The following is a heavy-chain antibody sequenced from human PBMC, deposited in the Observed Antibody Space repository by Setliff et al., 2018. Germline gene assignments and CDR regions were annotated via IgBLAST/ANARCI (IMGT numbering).Heavy chain of an antibody. J-gene: IGHJ6*03. D-gene: IGHD5-12*01. CDR3: ARARDIAPTYYYMDV. Sequence: GGSLRLSCAASGFSFSSYWMHWVRQGPGKGLVWVSRINSDESRTNYAGSVKGRFTISRDNAKNTLYLQMNSLRAEDTAVYYCARARDIAPTYYYMDVWGKGTTVTVSS. CDR2: INSDESRT. CDR1: GFSFSSYW. V-gene: IGHV3-74*01.